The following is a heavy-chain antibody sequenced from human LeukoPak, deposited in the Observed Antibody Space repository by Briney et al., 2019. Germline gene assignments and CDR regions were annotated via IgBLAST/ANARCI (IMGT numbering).Heavy chain of an antibody. Sequence: PSETLSLTCAVYGGSFSGYYWSWIRQPPGKGLEWIGEINHSGSTNYNPSLKSRVTISVDKSKNQFSLKLSSVTAADTAVYYCARVGGSYYTGSYYFDYWGQGTLVTVSS. CDR2: INHSGST. CDR3: ARVGGSYYTGSYYFDY. CDR1: GGSFSGYY. J-gene: IGHJ4*02. V-gene: IGHV4-34*01. D-gene: IGHD1-26*01.